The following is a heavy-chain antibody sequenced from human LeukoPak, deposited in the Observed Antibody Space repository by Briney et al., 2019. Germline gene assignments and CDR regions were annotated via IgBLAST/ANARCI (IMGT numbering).Heavy chain of an antibody. V-gene: IGHV4-39*01. CDR3: ARQLSGDITHGWYFDL. CDR2: INYSGST. J-gene: IGHJ2*01. D-gene: IGHD4-17*01. CDR1: RGSITSRSNY. Sequence: PSETLSLTCTVSRGSITSRSNYWGWIRQPPGKGLEWIGSINYSGSTYYNPSLKSRVTISVDTSKNQFSLKLSSVTAADTAVYYCARQLSGDITHGWYFDLWGRGTLVTVSS.